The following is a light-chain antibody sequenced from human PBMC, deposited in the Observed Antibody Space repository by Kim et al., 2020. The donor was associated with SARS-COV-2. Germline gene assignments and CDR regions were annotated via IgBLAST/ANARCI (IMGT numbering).Light chain of an antibody. CDR1: HEHSSNA. J-gene: IGLJ3*02. V-gene: IGLV4-69*01. CDR2: INSDGSH. Sequence: ASVKRPCTRSHEHSSNAIAWHQQQPEKGPRCLMKINSDGSHIKGDGIPDRFSGSRSGTERYLTISSLQSEDEADYYCQTWGTGIWVFGGGTKLTVL. CDR3: QTWGTGIWV.